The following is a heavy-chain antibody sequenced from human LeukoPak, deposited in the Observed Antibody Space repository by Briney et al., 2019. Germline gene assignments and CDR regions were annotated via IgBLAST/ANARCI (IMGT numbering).Heavy chain of an antibody. Sequence: SETLSLTCTVSGGSISSYYWTWIRQPPGKGLEWIGDIYSTGSTNYNPYLKRRVTISVDTSKNQFSLKLSSVTAADTAVYFCARVRIGETSYDASDVWGLGTMLTVSS. CDR3: ARVRIGETSYDASDV. CDR2: IYSTGST. D-gene: IGHD1-26*01. J-gene: IGHJ3*01. CDR1: GGSISSYY. V-gene: IGHV4-59*13.